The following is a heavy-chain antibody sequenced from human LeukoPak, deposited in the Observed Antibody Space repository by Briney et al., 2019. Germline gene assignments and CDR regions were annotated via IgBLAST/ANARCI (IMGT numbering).Heavy chain of an antibody. Sequence: RSGGSLRLSCAASGFTFDDYAMHWVRQAPGKGLEWVSGISWNSGSIGYADSVKGRFTISRDNAKNSLYLQMNSLRAEDTALYYCAKDIAAAGGFDYWGQGTLVTVSS. J-gene: IGHJ4*02. CDR2: ISWNSGSI. V-gene: IGHV3-9*01. D-gene: IGHD6-13*01. CDR3: AKDIAAAGGFDY. CDR1: GFTFDDYA.